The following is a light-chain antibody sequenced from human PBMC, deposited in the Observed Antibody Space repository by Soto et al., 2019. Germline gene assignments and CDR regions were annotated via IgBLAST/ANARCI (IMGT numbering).Light chain of an antibody. CDR3: QPYNSYSEA. CDR1: ESIRTW. CDR2: DAS. V-gene: IGKV1-5*01. J-gene: IGKJ1*01. Sequence: MQMTQSPSTLSASIRDRVTITCRASESIRTWLAWYQHKPGKAPKLLIYDASSLESGVPSRFSGSGSGTEFTLTISSLQPDDFATYYCQPYNSYSEAVGQGTQVEIK.